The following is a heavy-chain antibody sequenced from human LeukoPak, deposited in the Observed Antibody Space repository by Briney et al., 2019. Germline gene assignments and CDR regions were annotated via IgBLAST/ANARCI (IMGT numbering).Heavy chain of an antibody. Sequence: AGESLKISCKGSGYSFTIYWIAWVRQMPGKGLEWMGIIYPGDSDTRYSPSFQGQVTISADKSISTAYLQWSSLKASDTAMYYCARLSSYGSGSYYKVVNWFDPWGQGTLVTVSS. D-gene: IGHD3-10*01. V-gene: IGHV5-51*01. CDR3: ARLSSYGSGSYYKVVNWFDP. J-gene: IGHJ5*02. CDR1: GYSFTIYW. CDR2: IYPGDSDT.